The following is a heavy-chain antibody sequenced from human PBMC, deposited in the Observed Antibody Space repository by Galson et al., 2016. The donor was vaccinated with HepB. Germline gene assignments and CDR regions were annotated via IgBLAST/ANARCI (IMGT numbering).Heavy chain of an antibody. V-gene: IGHV3-53*01. D-gene: IGHD6-19*01. CDR3: ARSSLPVAGAGRGGALDY. CDR2: INGGGST. J-gene: IGHJ4*02. Sequence: SLRLSCAASGFTVSFSYMTWVRQAPGKGPEWVSVINGGGSTYYADSVKGRFTISRHNSTNTLYPQMNSMRAEDTAVYFRARSSLPVAGAGRGGALDYWGQGTLVTVSS. CDR1: GFTVSFSY.